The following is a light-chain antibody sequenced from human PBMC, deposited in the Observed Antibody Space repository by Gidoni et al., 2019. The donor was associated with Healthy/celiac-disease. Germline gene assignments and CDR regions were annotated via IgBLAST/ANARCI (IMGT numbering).Light chain of an antibody. CDR1: QRLLHSNVYNY. J-gene: IGKJ1*01. V-gene: IGKV2-28*01. Sequence: DIVMTQSPLSLPVTPGEPASISCRSSQRLLHSNVYNYLDWYLQKPGQSPQLLIFLGSNRASGVPDRFSGSGSGTDFTLKSSRVEAEDVGVYYCMQALQTPRTCXXXTKVEIK. CDR3: MQALQTPRT. CDR2: LGS.